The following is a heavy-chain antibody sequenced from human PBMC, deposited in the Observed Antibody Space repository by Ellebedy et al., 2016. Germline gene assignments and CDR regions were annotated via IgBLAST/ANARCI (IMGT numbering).Heavy chain of an antibody. Sequence: GESLKISCAASGFTFSSYWMTWVRQAPGKGLEWVANIKPDGVESVKGRFTISRDNSKNTLYLQMNSLRAEDTAVYYCAPEAIGPGLEVVDYWGQGTLVTVSS. V-gene: IGHV3-7*03. CDR1: GFTFSSYW. CDR2: IKPDG. J-gene: IGHJ4*02. D-gene: IGHD2-21*01. CDR3: APEAIGPGLEVVDY.